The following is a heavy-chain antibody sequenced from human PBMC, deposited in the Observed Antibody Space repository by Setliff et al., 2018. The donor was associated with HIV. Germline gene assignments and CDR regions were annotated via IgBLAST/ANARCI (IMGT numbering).Heavy chain of an antibody. CDR2: LYVSGDT. CDR1: GGSISSYY. J-gene: IGHJ5*02. D-gene: IGHD2-15*01. V-gene: IGHV4-4*07. CDR3: ARAPFRGGSFGWFDP. Sequence: PSETLSLTCTVSGGSISSYYWSWIRQPAGKGLEWIGRLYVSGDTNYNPSLKSRVTMSLDTSKKHFSLKLKSVTAADTAVYYCARAPFRGGSFGWFDPWGQGTLVTVSS.